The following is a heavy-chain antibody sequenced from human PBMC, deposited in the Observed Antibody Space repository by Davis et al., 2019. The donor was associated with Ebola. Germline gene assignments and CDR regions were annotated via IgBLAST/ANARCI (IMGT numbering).Heavy chain of an antibody. CDR3: ARDLYLGSWNYYGMDV. D-gene: IGHD2-2*02. Sequence: GESLKISCAASGFIFSSYSMNWVRQAPGKGLEWVSSISSSSSYIYYADSVKGRFTISRDNAKNSLYLQMNSLRAEDTAVYYCARDLYLGSWNYYGMDVWGQGTTVTVSS. V-gene: IGHV3-21*01. J-gene: IGHJ6*02. CDR2: ISSSSSYI. CDR1: GFIFSSYS.